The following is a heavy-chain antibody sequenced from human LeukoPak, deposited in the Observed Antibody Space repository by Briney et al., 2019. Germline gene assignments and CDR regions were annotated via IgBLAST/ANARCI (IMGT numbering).Heavy chain of an antibody. CDR2: IIPIFGTA. D-gene: IGHD2-15*01. J-gene: IGHJ5*02. CDR1: GGTFSSYA. CDR3: AGGTKTYCSGGSCYLNWFDP. V-gene: IGHV1-69*13. Sequence: SVKVSCKASGGTFSSYAISWVRQAPGQGLEWMGGIIPIFGTANYAQKFQGRVTITADESTSTAYMELSSLRSEDTAVYYCAGGTKTYCSGGSCYLNWFDPWGQGTLVTVSS.